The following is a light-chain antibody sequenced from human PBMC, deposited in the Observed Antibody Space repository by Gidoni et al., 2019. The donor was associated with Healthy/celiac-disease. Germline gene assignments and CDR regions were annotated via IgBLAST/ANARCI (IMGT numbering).Light chain of an antibody. V-gene: IGKV1-8*01. CDR3: QQYYSYSEFT. Sequence: AIRLTQSPSSLSASTGDSVTITLRASQGISRYLDWYQQKPGKAPKLLIYAAATLQSGVPSRISGSGSGTDFTLTISCLQSEAFATYYCQQYYSYSEFTFGPGTKVNIK. J-gene: IGKJ3*01. CDR1: QGISRY. CDR2: AAA.